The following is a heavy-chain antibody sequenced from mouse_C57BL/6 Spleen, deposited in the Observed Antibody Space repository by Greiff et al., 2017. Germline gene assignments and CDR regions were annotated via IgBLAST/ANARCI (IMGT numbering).Heavy chain of an antibody. CDR1: GYTFTDYN. CDR2: INPNNGGT. J-gene: IGHJ2*01. V-gene: IGHV1-22*01. CDR3: ARWVAGFDY. Sequence: EVQLVESGPELVKPGASVKMSCKASGYTFTDYNMHWVKQSHGKSLEWIGYINPNNGGTSYNQKFKGKATLTVNKSSSTAYMELRSLTSEDSAVYFCARWVAGFDYWGQGTTLTVSS. D-gene: IGHD1-1*02.